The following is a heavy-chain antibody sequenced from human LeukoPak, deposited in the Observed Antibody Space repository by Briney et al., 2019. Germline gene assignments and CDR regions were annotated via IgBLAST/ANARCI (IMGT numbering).Heavy chain of an antibody. D-gene: IGHD2-21*01. Sequence: PSETLTLACSVSDDSIRTNSYYWGWIPQPPGKELEGVGSLHFSGTPYYSPSLSSRVAVSRDTSNNQFSLTLKSVTATDTAVYFCTRGGDAHKLGNFWGPGILVTVSS. V-gene: IGHV4-39*01. CDR1: DDSIRTNSYY. CDR2: LHFSGTP. J-gene: IGHJ4*02. CDR3: TRGGDAHKLGNF.